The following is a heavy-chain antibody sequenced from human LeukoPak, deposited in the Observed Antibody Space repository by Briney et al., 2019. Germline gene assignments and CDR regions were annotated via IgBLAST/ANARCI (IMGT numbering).Heavy chain of an antibody. CDR1: GYSISSGYY. CDR2: IYHSGST. J-gene: IGHJ6*03. CDR3: ARGTYYYDSSGYYFAFHYYYYMDV. D-gene: IGHD3-22*01. V-gene: IGHV4-38-2*02. Sequence: SETLSLTCTVSGYSISSGYYWGWIRQPPGKGLEWIGSIYHSGSTYYNPSLKSRVTISVDTSKNQFSLKLSSVTAADTAVYYCARGTYYYDSSGYYFAFHYYYYMDVWGKGTTVTVSS.